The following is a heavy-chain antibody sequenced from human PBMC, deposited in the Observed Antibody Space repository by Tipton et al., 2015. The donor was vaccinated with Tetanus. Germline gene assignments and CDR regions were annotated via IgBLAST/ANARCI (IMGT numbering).Heavy chain of an antibody. CDR1: GDSIGRTSPY. D-gene: IGHD3-3*01. CDR2: INHTGST. V-gene: IGHV4-39*07. J-gene: IGHJ4*02. CDR3: ARAWSHWSAYYRG. Sequence: TLSLTCTVSGDSIGRTSPYWGWIRQPPGKGLEWIGEINHTGSTNYNPSLKSRVTISVDTSKHQFSLKLSSVTAADTAVYYCARAWSHWSAYYRGWGQGTLVTVSS.